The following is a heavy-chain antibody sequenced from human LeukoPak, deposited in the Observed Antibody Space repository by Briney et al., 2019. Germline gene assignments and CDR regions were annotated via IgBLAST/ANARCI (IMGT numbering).Heavy chain of an antibody. Sequence: KPSETLSLTCTVSGVSISSGTYSWGWIRQPPGKGLEWIGTIYYSGSTYYNPSLKSPVTLSVDTSKNQFSLKLSSVTAADTAVYYCARKPDCYDSSGYRDAFDIWGQGTMVTVSS. CDR3: ARKPDCYDSSGYRDAFDI. J-gene: IGHJ3*02. CDR2: IYYSGST. D-gene: IGHD3-22*01. V-gene: IGHV4-39*01. CDR1: GVSISSGTYS.